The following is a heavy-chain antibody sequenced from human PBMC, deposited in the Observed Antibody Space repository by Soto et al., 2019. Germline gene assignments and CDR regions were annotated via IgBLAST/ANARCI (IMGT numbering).Heavy chain of an antibody. CDR3: ASSRPGGISHS. Sequence: GGSLRLSCAAGGLSCSDYHMDWVRQAPGKGLEWIGRARNDPSRRTTEHAASVRGRFTTSRDDSKNSLYLQMNSLKTEDTAMYYCASSRPGGISHSWGQGTLVTVS. D-gene: IGHD3-16*01. V-gene: IGHV3-72*01. CDR2: ARNDPSRRTT. CDR1: GLSCSDYH. J-gene: IGHJ4*02.